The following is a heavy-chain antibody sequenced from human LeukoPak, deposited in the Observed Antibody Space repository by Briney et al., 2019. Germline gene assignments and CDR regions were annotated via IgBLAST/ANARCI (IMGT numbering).Heavy chain of an antibody. CDR3: ARAKFYGSGSYFDY. D-gene: IGHD3-10*01. V-gene: IGHV1-2*02. Sequence: GASVKVSCKASGYTFTGYYMHWVRQAPGQGLEWMGWINPNSGGTNYAQKFQGRVTMTRDTSISTAYMELSRLRSDDTAVYYCARAKFYGSGSYFDYWGQGTLVTVSS. J-gene: IGHJ4*02. CDR1: GYTFTGYY. CDR2: INPNSGGT.